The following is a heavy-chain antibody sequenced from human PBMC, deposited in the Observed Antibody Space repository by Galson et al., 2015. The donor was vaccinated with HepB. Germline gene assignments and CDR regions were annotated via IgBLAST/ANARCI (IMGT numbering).Heavy chain of an antibody. D-gene: IGHD2-15*01. Sequence: SLRLSCAVSGFTFTSYAMTWVRQAPGKGLQWVSSISGSGGSTNYADSVKGRFTISRDTSKNTLYLQINSLRAEDTAVYYCAKVGRGYYFDYGGQGTLVTVSS. CDR2: ISGSGGST. V-gene: IGHV3-23*01. J-gene: IGHJ4*02. CDR3: AKVGRGYYFDY. CDR1: GFTFTSYA.